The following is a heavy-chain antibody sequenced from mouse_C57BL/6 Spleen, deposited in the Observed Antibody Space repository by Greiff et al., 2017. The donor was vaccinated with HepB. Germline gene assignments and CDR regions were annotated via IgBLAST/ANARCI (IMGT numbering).Heavy chain of an antibody. CDR1: GFSLTSYG. CDR2: IWGGGST. CDR3: AKHEEDYYGSSYAWFAY. V-gene: IGHV2-9*01. J-gene: IGHJ3*01. D-gene: IGHD1-1*01. Sequence: QVQLKQSGPGLVAPSQSLSITCTVSGFSLTSYGVDWVRQPPGKGLEWLGVIWGGGSTNYNSALMSRLSISKDNSKSQVFLKMNSLQTDDTARYYCAKHEEDYYGSSYAWFAYWGQGTLVTVSA.